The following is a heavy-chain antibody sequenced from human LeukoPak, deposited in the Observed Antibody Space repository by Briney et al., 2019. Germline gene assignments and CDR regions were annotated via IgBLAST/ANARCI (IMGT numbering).Heavy chain of an antibody. CDR2: ISGYTGDT. Sequence: ASVKVSCKTSGYTFSNYDIYWVRQAPGQGLECMGWISGYTGDTKYAEILQGRFTVTTDTSTNTAYMELRSLTDDDTAVYYCARAGYCGDGGCRGGSAFDVWGQGTVVTVSS. V-gene: IGHV1-18*01. J-gene: IGHJ3*01. CDR1: GYTFSNYD. D-gene: IGHD2-15*01. CDR3: ARAGYCGDGGCRGGSAFDV.